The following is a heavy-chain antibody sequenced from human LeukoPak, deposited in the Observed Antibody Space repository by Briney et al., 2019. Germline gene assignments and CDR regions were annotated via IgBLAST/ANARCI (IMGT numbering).Heavy chain of an antibody. D-gene: IGHD1-26*01. CDR2: INPNSGGT. J-gene: IGHJ4*02. CDR1: GYTFTGYY. CDR3: ARTPRVAVGATNFDY. V-gene: IGHV1-2*02. Sequence: ASVKVSCKASGYTFTGYYMHWVRQATGQGLEWMGWINPNSGGTNYAQKFQGRVTMTRDTSISTAYMELSRLRSDDTAVYYCARTPRVAVGATNFDYWGQGTLVTVSS.